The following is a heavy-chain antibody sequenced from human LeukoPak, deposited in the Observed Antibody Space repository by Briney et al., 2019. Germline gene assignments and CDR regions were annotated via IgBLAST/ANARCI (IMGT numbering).Heavy chain of an antibody. Sequence: SEILSLTCAVSGGSISNNNWWTWVRQPPGKGLEWIGEIYHSGITNYNPSLKSRVAISVDRSKSQFSLKLSSVTAADTAVYYCARHRSSGWYDWFDPWGQGTLVTVSS. D-gene: IGHD6-19*01. CDR2: IYHSGIT. J-gene: IGHJ5*02. CDR1: GGSISNNNW. V-gene: IGHV4-4*02. CDR3: ARHRSSGWYDWFDP.